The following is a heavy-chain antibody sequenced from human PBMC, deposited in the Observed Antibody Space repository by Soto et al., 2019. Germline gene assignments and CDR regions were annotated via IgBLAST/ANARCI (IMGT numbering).Heavy chain of an antibody. CDR1: GGSFSGYY. V-gene: IGHV4-34*01. D-gene: IGHD1-26*01. J-gene: IGHJ4*02. Sequence: PSETLSLTCAVYGGSFSGYYWSWIRQPPGKGLEWIGEINHSGSTNYNPSLKSRVTISVDTSKNQFSLKLSSVTAADTAVYYCAREGSGSYPDYWGQGTLVTVSS. CDR3: AREGSGSYPDY. CDR2: INHSGST.